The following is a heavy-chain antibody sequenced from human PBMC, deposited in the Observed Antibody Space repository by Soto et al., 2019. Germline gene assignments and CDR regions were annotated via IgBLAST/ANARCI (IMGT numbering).Heavy chain of an antibody. J-gene: IGHJ5*02. CDR3: TRTSTYCISTSCYSGTWFDP. CDR1: GYTFTSYD. D-gene: IGHD2-2*01. V-gene: IGHV1-8*01. Sequence: GASVKVSCKASGYTFTSYDINWVRQATGQGLEWMGWMNPNSGHTGYAQKFQGRVTMTRNTSISTAYMELSSLRSEDTAVYYCTRTSTYCISTSCYSGTWFDPWGQGTLVTVSS. CDR2: MNPNSGHT.